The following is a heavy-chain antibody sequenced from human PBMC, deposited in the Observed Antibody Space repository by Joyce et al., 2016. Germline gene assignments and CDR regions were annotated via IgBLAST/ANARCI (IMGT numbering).Heavy chain of an antibody. V-gene: IGHV5-10-1*01. Sequence: EVQLVQSGAEVKKPGESLRISCKGSGYSFTSYWISWVRQMPGKGLEWRGSINLSDSYTNYSPSVQGHVTISSDKPISAAYLQWSSMKAADTAMYYCERHSPGRPGSSDWYVPRGKRTRVTISS. CDR2: INLSDSYT. CDR1: GYSFTSYW. D-gene: IGHD3-22*01. CDR3: ERHSPGRPGSSDWYVP. J-gene: IGHJ5*02.